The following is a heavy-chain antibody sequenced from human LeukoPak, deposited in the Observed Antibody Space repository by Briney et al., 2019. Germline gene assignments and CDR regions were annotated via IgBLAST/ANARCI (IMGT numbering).Heavy chain of an antibody. CDR1: GFTFSHYW. CDR2: IKEEGSEK. Sequence: GGSLRLSCAASGFTFSHYWMSWVRQAPGKGLEWVANIKEEGSEKYYVDSVKGRFTISRDNAKKSLFLQMNSLSVEDTAVYYCAKAGGGHSSFLDYWGQGTLVTVSS. CDR3: AKAGGGHSSFLDY. D-gene: IGHD3-22*01. J-gene: IGHJ4*02. V-gene: IGHV3-7*01.